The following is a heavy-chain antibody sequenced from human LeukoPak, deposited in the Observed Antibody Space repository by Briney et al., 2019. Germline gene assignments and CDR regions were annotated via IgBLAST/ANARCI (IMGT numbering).Heavy chain of an antibody. CDR3: AREDYSGSYYGYYYYYYMDV. D-gene: IGHD3-10*01. CDR1: GFTFSSYS. Sequence: PGGSLRLSCAASGFTFSSYSMNWVRQAPGKGLEWVSSISSSSSYIYYADSVKGRFTISRDNAKNSLYLQMNSLRAGDTAVYYCAREDYSGSYYGYYYYYYMDVWGKGTTVTVSS. J-gene: IGHJ6*03. V-gene: IGHV3-21*01. CDR2: ISSSSSYI.